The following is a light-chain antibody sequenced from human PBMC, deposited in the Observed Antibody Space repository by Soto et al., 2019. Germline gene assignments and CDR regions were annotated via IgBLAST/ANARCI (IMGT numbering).Light chain of an antibody. CDR3: SSNTSSSTYV. J-gene: IGLJ1*01. Sequence: QSALTQPASVSGSPGQSITISCTGTSSDVGGYNYVSWYQQHPGKAPKLMIDDVSNRPSGVSSRFSGSKSGNTASLTISGLQAEDEADYYCSSNTSSSTYVFGIGTKLTVL. CDR2: DVS. V-gene: IGLV2-14*01. CDR1: SSDVGGYNY.